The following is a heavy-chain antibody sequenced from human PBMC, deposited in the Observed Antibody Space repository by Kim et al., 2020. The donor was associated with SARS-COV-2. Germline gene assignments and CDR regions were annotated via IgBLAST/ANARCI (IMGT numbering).Heavy chain of an antibody. V-gene: IGHV5-10-1*01. CDR3: AKQRLRWQLPYHY. J-gene: IGHJ4*02. Sequence: GESLKISCKGSGYSFTSYWISWVRQMPGKGLEWMGRIDPSDSYTNYSPSFQGHVTIPADKAISTDYLQWSSLKASDTAMYYCAKQRLRWQLPYHYWGKGTLVTVSS. CDR1: GYSFTSYW. CDR2: IDPSDSYT. D-gene: IGHD4-17*01.